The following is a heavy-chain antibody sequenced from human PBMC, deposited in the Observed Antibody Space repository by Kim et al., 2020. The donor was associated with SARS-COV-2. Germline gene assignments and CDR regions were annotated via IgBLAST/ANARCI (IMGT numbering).Heavy chain of an antibody. Sequence: GTTDYATPVKGRFTISRDDSKNTLYLQMDSLRAEDTAVYYCASGFEDGDYADYWGQGALVNVSS. CDR2: GTT. V-gene: IGHV3-15*01. J-gene: IGHJ4*02. CDR3: ASGFEDGDYADY. D-gene: IGHD4-17*01.